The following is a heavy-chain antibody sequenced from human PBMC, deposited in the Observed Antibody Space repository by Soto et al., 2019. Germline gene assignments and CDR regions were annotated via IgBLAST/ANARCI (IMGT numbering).Heavy chain of an antibody. J-gene: IGHJ6*03. CDR3: ARALYYDFWSGNEYYYYYYMDV. CDR1: GFTFSSYS. V-gene: IGHV3-48*01. CDR2: ISSSSSTI. D-gene: IGHD3-3*01. Sequence: GGSLRLSCAASGFTFSSYSMNWVRQAPGKGLEWVSYISSSSSTIYYADSVKGRFTISRENAKNSLYLQMNSLRAEDTAVYYCARALYYDFWSGNEYYYYYYMDVWGKGTTVTVSS.